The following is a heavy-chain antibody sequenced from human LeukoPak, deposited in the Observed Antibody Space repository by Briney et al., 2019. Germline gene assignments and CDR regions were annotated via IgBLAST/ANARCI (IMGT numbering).Heavy chain of an antibody. J-gene: IGHJ4*02. CDR1: GGSVNNSSYS. CDR2: IYHSGNT. V-gene: IGHV4-39*01. CDR3: ARGVPRDLVTVL. D-gene: IGHD4-11*01. Sequence: TSETLSLTCAVSGGSVNNSSYSWVWLRQPPGKGPEWIGTIYHSGNTHYRPSLRSRVTISVDTSNDQFSLRLTSVTAADTAVYYCARGVPRDLVTVLWGQGNLVIVSS.